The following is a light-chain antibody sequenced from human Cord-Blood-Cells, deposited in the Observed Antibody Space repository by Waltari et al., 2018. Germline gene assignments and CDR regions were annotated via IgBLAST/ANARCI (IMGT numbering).Light chain of an antibody. CDR2: WAS. CDR1: PSVLYSSNNKNY. J-gene: IGKJ4*01. CDR3: QQYYSTPLT. V-gene: IGKV4-1*01. Sequence: IVMTQSPDSLAVSLGERATINCKSSPSVLYSSNNKNYFAWYQQKPGQPPKLLIYWASTRESGVPDRFSGSGSGTDFTLTISSLQAEDVAVYYCQQYYSTPLTFGGGTKVEIK.